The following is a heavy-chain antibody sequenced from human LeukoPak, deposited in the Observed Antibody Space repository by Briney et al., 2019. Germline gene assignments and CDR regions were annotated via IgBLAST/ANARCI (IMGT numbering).Heavy chain of an antibody. V-gene: IGHV4-30-4*01. CDR3: ARSSGYYGSGSYVDP. Sequence: PSETLSLTCTVSGGSISSGDYYWTWIRQPPGKGLEWIGYIYYSGATYYNPSLKSRVTISVDTSKNQFSLKLSSVTAADTAVYYYARSSGYYGSGSYVDPWGQGTLVTVSS. D-gene: IGHD3-10*01. CDR2: IYYSGAT. CDR1: GGSISSGDYY. J-gene: IGHJ5*02.